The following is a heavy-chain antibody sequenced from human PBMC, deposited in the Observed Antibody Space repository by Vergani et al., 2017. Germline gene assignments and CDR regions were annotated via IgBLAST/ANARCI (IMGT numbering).Heavy chain of an antibody. J-gene: IGHJ2*01. V-gene: IGHV4-59*01. Sequence: QVQLQESGPGLVKPSETLSLNCTVTGGSISTYYGSWIRPPPGKGLEWNGSIDYSGSTNSNPSLKSRVTISVDTSKNQFSLKLSSVTAADTAVYYCARTPYWYFDLWGRGTLVTVSS. CDR1: GGSISTYY. CDR3: ARTPYWYFDL. CDR2: IDYSGST.